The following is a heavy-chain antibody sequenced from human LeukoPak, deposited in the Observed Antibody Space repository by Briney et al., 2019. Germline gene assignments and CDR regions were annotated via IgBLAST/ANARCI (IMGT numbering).Heavy chain of an antibody. Sequence: PSETLSLTCAVSGASISSSNWWSWIRQPPGKGLEWIGEINHSGSTNYNPSLKSRVTISVDTSKNQFSLKLSSVTAADTAVYYCARGQREGVVDYWGQGTLVTVSS. CDR2: INHSGST. CDR1: GASISSSNW. J-gene: IGHJ4*02. V-gene: IGHV4-4*02. D-gene: IGHD3-3*01. CDR3: ARGQREGVVDY.